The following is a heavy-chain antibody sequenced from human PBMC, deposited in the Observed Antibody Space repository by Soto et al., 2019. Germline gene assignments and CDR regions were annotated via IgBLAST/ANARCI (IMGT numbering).Heavy chain of an antibody. Sequence: GASVKVSCKASGGTFSSYAISWVRQAPGQGLEWMGGIIPIFGTANYAQKFQGRVTITADESTSTAYMELSSLRSEDTAVYYCARGLRYYDILTAPPTRVYYYYGMDVWGQGTTVTVSS. V-gene: IGHV1-69*13. CDR1: GGTFSSYA. D-gene: IGHD3-9*01. CDR3: ARGLRYYDILTAPPTRVYYYYGMDV. CDR2: IIPIFGTA. J-gene: IGHJ6*02.